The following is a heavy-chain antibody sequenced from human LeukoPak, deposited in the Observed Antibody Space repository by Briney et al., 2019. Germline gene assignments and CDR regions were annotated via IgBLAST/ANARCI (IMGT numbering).Heavy chain of an antibody. D-gene: IGHD2-21*02. V-gene: IGHV1-69*06. CDR2: IITIFGTA. CDR1: GGTFSSYA. CDR3: TRVVKYCGGDCFIFDY. Sequence: SVKVSCKASGGTFSSYAISWGRQAPGQGLEWMGRIITIFGTANYAQKLQGRVTIPADKSTTTAYMELSSLRSEDTAVYYCTRVVKYCGGDCFIFDYWGQGTLVTVSS. J-gene: IGHJ4*02.